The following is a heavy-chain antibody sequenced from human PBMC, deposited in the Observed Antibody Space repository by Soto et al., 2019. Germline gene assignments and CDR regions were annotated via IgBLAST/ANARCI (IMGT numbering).Heavy chain of an antibody. D-gene: IGHD2-15*01. V-gene: IGHV4-34*01. CDR3: ARAASDIVVVVAATYTNWFDP. Sequence: SETLSLTCAVYGGSFSGYYWSWIRQPPGKGLEWIGEINHSGSTNYNPSLKSRVTISVDTSKNQFSLKLSSVTAADTAVYYCARAASDIVVVVAATYTNWFDPWGQGTLVTVSS. J-gene: IGHJ5*02. CDR1: GGSFSGYY. CDR2: INHSGST.